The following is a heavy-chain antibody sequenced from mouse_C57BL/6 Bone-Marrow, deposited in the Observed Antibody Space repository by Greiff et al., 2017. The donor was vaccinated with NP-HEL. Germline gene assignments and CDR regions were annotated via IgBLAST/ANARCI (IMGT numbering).Heavy chain of an antibody. CDR3: ARSITSMDY. CDR1: GYTFTSSG. D-gene: IGHD1-1*01. Sequence: QVQLQQSGAELARPGASVKLSCKASGYTFTSSGISWVKQRTGQGLEWIGEIYPRSGNTYYNEKFKGKATLTADKSSSTAYMELRSLTSEDSAVYFCARSITSMDYWGQGTSVTVSS. V-gene: IGHV1-81*01. J-gene: IGHJ4*01. CDR2: IYPRSGNT.